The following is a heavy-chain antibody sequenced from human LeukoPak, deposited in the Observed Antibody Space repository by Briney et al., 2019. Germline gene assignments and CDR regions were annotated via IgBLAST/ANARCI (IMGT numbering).Heavy chain of an antibody. CDR2: INHSGST. CDR3: ASNRGLWFGELLDAFDI. V-gene: IGHV4-34*01. CDR1: GGSISSYY. J-gene: IGHJ3*02. Sequence: PSETLSLTCTVSGGSISSYYWSWIRQPPGKGLEWIGEINHSGSTNYNPSLKSRVTISVDTSKNQFSLKLSSVTAADTAVYYCASNRGLWFGELLDAFDIWGQGTMVTVSS. D-gene: IGHD3-10*01.